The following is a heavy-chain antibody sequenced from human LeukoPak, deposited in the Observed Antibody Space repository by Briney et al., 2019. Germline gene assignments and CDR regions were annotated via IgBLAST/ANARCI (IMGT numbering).Heavy chain of an antibody. V-gene: IGHV4-39*07. Sequence: SETLSLTCTVSGGSISSSSYYWAWIRQPPGKGWGGIGSIYYIGSSYYNSSLKRRVTISVATSKTQFYLKLSSVTGAATAVYYCARAGGYGRHDYWGQGTLVTVSS. CDR1: GGSISSSSYY. J-gene: IGHJ4*02. D-gene: IGHD5-12*01. CDR3: ARAGGYGRHDY. CDR2: IYYIGSS.